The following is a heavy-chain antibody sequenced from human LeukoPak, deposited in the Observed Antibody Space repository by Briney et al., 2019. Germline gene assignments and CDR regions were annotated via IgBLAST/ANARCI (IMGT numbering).Heavy chain of an antibody. D-gene: IGHD6-13*01. CDR1: GGSISSGGYS. CDR3: ARDGYSSSWYRGLNWFDP. CDR2: IYHSGST. Sequence: SETLSLTCAVSGGSISSGGYSWSWIRQPPGTGLEWIGYIYHSGSTYYNPSLKSRVTISVDRSKNQFSLKLSSVTAADTAVYYCARDGYSSSWYRGLNWFDPWGQGTLVTVSS. J-gene: IGHJ5*02. V-gene: IGHV4-30-2*01.